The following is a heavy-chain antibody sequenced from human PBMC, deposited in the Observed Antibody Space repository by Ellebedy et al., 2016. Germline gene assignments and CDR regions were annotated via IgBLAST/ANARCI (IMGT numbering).Heavy chain of an antibody. J-gene: IGHJ5*02. CDR3: ARGPSGDSSGRRFDP. V-gene: IGHV4-30-4*01. Sequence: LRLSCTVSGGSINSGDYYWSWIRQPPGKGLEWIGYIYYTGSTYYNPSLKSRLTMSLDTSKNQFSVKLRSVTAADTAVYYCARGPSGDSSGRRFDPWGQGTLVIVSS. CDR2: IYYTGST. CDR1: GGSINSGDYY. D-gene: IGHD3-22*01.